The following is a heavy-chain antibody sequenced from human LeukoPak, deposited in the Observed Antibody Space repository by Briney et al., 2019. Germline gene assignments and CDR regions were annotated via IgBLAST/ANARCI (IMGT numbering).Heavy chain of an antibody. Sequence: ASVKVSCKASGYTFTGYYMHWVRQAPGQGLEWMGWINPNSGGTNYAQKFQGRVTMTRDTSISTAYMELSRLRSDDTAVYYCARVYGSGSYYISWFDPWGQGTLVTVSS. J-gene: IGHJ5*02. D-gene: IGHD3-10*01. CDR1: GYTFTGYY. V-gene: IGHV1-2*02. CDR2: INPNSGGT. CDR3: ARVYGSGSYYISWFDP.